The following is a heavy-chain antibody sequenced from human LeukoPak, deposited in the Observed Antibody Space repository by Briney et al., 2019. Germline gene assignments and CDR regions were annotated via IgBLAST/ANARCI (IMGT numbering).Heavy chain of an antibody. CDR1: GGTFSSYA. CDR3: ARVTTALDAEYFDY. D-gene: IGHD1-1*01. CDR2: IIPIFGTA. Sequence: SVKVSCKASGGTFSSYAISWVRQAPGQGLEWMGGIIPIFGTANYAQKFQGRVTITTDESTSTAYMELSSLRSEDTAVYYCARVTTALDAEYFDYWGQGTLVTVSS. V-gene: IGHV1-69*05. J-gene: IGHJ4*02.